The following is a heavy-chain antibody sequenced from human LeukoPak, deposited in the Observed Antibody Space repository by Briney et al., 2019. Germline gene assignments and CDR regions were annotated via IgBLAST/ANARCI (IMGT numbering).Heavy chain of an antibody. Sequence: AGGSLRLSCEASGYTFDDYAMPWVRQAPGKGLEWVSGISWNSGSIGYADSVKGRFSISRDNGKNSLYLQMNSLRTEDTALYYCAKGHTYGLGESYLDIWGQGTLVSVSS. D-gene: IGHD5-18*01. CDR2: ISWNSGSI. V-gene: IGHV3-9*01. CDR1: GYTFDDYA. J-gene: IGHJ4*02. CDR3: AKGHTYGLGESYLDI.